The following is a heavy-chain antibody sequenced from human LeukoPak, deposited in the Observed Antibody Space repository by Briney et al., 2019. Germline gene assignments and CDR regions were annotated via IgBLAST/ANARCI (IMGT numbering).Heavy chain of an antibody. J-gene: IGHJ4*02. CDR1: GFTFSDYY. CDR2: ISSSGSTI. V-gene: IGHV3-11*01. CDR3: ARATTGDYDILTGSFDY. D-gene: IGHD3-9*01. Sequence: PGGSLRLSCAASGFTFSDYYMSWIRQAPGKGLEWVSYISSSGSTIYYADSVKGRFTISRDNAKNSLYLQMNSLRAEDTAVYYCARATTGDYDILTGSFDYWGQGTLVTVSS.